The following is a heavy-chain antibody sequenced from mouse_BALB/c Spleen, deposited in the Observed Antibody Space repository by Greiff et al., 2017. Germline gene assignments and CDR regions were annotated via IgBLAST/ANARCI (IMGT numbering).Heavy chain of an antibody. Sequence: EVMLVESGGGLVQPGGSRKLSCAASGFTFSSFGMHWVRQAPEKGLEWVAYISSGSSTIYYADTVKGRFTISRDNPKNTLFLQMTSLRSEDTAMYYCARSGYYGTPYYFDYWGQGTTLTVSS. CDR1: GFTFSSFG. V-gene: IGHV5-17*02. CDR3: ARSGYYGTPYYFDY. D-gene: IGHD1-1*01. J-gene: IGHJ2*01. CDR2: ISSGSSTI.